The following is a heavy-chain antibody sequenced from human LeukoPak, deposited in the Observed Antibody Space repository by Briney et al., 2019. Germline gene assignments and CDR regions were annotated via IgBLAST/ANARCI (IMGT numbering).Heavy chain of an antibody. J-gene: IGHJ4*02. CDR2: ISSSSSYI. CDR3: ARVRFNWNSSGGFDY. Sequence: GGSLRLSCAASGFTFSSYSMNWVRRAPGKGLEWVSSISSSSSYIYYADSVKGRFTISRDNAKNSLYLQMNSLRAEDTAVYYYARVRFNWNSSGGFDYWGQGTLVTVSS. V-gene: IGHV3-21*01. D-gene: IGHD1-1*01. CDR1: GFTFSSYS.